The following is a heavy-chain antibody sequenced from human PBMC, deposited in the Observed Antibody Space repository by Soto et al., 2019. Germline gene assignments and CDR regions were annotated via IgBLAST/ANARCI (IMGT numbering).Heavy chain of an antibody. CDR2: INHSGST. V-gene: IGHV4-34*01. D-gene: IGHD5-18*01. J-gene: IGHJ5*02. CDR1: GGSFSGYY. CDR3: ARGFADTATEKRAWFDP. Sequence: PSETLSLTCAVYGGSFSGYYWSWIRQPPGKGLEWIGEINHSGSTNYNPSLKSRVTISVDTSKNQFSLKLSSVTAADTAVYYCARGFADTATEKRAWFDPWGQGTLVTVSS.